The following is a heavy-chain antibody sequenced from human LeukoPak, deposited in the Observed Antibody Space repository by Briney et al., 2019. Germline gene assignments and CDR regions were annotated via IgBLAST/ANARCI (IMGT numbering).Heavy chain of an antibody. Sequence: PGGSLRMSCAASGFTFSSYVMSWVRQAPGKGLEWVSIINTNGRTTYYADCVKGRFTISRNNSKNTLYLQMTSLRAEDPAVYYCAKHPASGNFDYWGRGTLVTVSS. V-gene: IGHV3-23*05. CDR3: AKHPASGNFDY. J-gene: IGHJ4*02. CDR1: GFTFSSYV. CDR2: INTNGRTT.